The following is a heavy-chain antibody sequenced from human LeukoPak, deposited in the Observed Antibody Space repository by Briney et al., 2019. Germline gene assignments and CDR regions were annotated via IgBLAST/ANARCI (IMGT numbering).Heavy chain of an antibody. D-gene: IGHD6-13*01. CDR2: IYYSWST. J-gene: IGHJ3*02. Sequence: SETLSLTCTVSGGSISSHYWIWIRQPPGKGLEWIGYIYYSWSTNYNPSLKSRVTVSVDTSKKQFSLKLSSVTAADTAVYYCARDAAAGTLGAFDIWGQGTMVTVSS. CDR3: ARDAAAGTLGAFDI. V-gene: IGHV4-59*11. CDR1: GGSISSHY.